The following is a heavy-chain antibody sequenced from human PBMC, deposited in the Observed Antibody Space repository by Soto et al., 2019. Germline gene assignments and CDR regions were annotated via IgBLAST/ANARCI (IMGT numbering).Heavy chain of an antibody. Sequence: QVQLVESGGGVVQPGRSLRLSCAASGFTFSNYAMHWVRQAPGKGLEWVAVIWYDGSNKYYADSVKGRFAISRDNSKNTVYLQMNSLRAEDTAVYYCARRPMGSYCMDNWGQGTLVTVSS. V-gene: IGHV3-33*01. J-gene: IGHJ4*02. CDR1: GFTFSNYA. D-gene: IGHD1-26*01. CDR3: ARRPMGSYCMDN. CDR2: IWYDGSNK.